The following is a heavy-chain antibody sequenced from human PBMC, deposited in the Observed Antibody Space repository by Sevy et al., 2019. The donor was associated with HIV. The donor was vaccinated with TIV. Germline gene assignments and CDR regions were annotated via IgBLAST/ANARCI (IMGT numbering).Heavy chain of an antibody. CDR2: IYHSGST. J-gene: IGHJ5*02. D-gene: IGHD6-25*01. Sequence: SETLSLTCVVSGYSISSGYYWGWIRQPPGKGLEWIGSIYHSGSTYYNLSLKSRVTISVDTSRKQFSLKLSSVTAADAAVYYCARQGLEQRLRAEWFDPWGQGTLVTVSS. CDR1: GYSISSGYY. CDR3: ARQGLEQRLRAEWFDP. V-gene: IGHV4-38-2*01.